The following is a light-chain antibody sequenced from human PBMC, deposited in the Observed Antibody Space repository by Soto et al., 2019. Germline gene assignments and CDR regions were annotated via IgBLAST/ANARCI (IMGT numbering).Light chain of an antibody. CDR2: EGS. Sequence: EIVVTQSPATLSVSPGERATLSCRASQNIGINLAWYQQKPGQAPSLLIYEGSTRATGIPTRFSGSGSGTDFTLTISSLQSADFAVYHCQQYNSWPRTFGQGTKLDI. CDR1: QNIGIN. J-gene: IGKJ1*01. V-gene: IGKV3-15*01. CDR3: QQYNSWPRT.